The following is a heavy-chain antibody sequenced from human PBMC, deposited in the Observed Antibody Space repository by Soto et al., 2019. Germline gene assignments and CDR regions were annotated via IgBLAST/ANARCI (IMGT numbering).Heavy chain of an antibody. Sequence: PGGSLRLSCAASGFTVSSNYMSWVRQAPGKGLEWVSVIYSCGSTYYADSVKGRFTISRDNSKNALYLQMNSLRAEDTAVYYCARDLGYCSSTSSYTMYYFDYWGQGTLLTVSS. CDR3: ARDLGYCSSTSSYTMYYFDY. D-gene: IGHD2-2*02. J-gene: IGHJ4*02. CDR2: IYSCGST. CDR1: GFTVSSNY. V-gene: IGHV3-66*03.